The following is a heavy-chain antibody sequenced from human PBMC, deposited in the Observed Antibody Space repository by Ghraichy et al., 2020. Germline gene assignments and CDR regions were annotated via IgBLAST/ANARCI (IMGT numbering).Heavy chain of an antibody. CDR2: IIPILGIA. J-gene: IGHJ4*02. CDR1: GGTFSSYT. D-gene: IGHD5-18*01. Sequence: SVKVSCKASGGTFSSYTISWVRQAPGQGLEWMGRIIPILGIANYAQKFQGRVTITADKSTSTAYMELSSLRSEDTAVYYCARVGNSYGNGDYWGQGTLVTVSS. V-gene: IGHV1-69*02. CDR3: ARVGNSYGNGDY.